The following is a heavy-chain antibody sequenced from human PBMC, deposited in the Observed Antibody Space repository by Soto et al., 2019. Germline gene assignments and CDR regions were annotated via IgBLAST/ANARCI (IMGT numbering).Heavy chain of an antibody. Sequence: SVKVSCKASGFTFTSSAMQWVRQARGQRLEWIGWIVVGSGNTNYAQKFQERVTITRDMSTSTAYMELSSLRSEDTAVYYCAADLGGYYYGSGNWGQGTLVTVSS. CDR1: GFTFTSSA. J-gene: IGHJ4*02. CDR2: IVVGSGNT. V-gene: IGHV1-58*02. D-gene: IGHD3-10*01. CDR3: AADLGGYYYGSGN.